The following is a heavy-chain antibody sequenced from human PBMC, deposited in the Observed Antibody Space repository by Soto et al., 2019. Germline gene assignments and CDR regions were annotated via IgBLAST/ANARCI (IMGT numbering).Heavy chain of an antibody. CDR3: VSDETQLEGRPSYGKDV. D-gene: IGHD1-1*01. Sequence: QMQLEESGGGVVQPGRSLRLSCVASGFTFSHYGMHWVRQAPGKGLEWVAVIWHHGGNKYYADSVKGRFTISRDNARNTLYLQMDSLRGEDTGVYYCVSDETQLEGRPSYGKDVWGRGTTVIVSS. J-gene: IGHJ6*02. CDR1: GFTFSHYG. V-gene: IGHV3-33*01. CDR2: IWHHGGNK.